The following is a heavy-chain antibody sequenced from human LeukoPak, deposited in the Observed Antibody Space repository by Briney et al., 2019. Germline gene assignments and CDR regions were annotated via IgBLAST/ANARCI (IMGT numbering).Heavy chain of an antibody. D-gene: IGHD4-17*01. CDR1: GFTVSSNY. V-gene: IGHV3-53*05. J-gene: IGHJ4*02. CDR3: ARSRDYGDYAEGFDY. Sequence: PGGSLRLSCAASGFTVSSNYMSWVRQAPGKGLEWVSVIYSGGSTYYADSVKGRFTISRDNSKNTLYLQMNSLRAEDTAVYYCARSRDYGDYAEGFDYWGQGTLVTVSS. CDR2: IYSGGST.